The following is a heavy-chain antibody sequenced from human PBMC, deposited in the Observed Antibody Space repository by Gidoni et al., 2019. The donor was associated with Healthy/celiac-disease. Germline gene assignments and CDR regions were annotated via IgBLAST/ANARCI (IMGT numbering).Heavy chain of an antibody. D-gene: IGHD5-18*01. V-gene: IGHV4-59*08. Sequence: QVQLQESGPGLVKPSETLSLTCTVSGGSISSYYWSWIRQPPGKGLEWIGYIYYSGSTNYNPSLKSRVTISVDTSKNQFSLKLSSVTAADTAVYYCARHSRYSYGYDWFDPWGQGTLVTVSS. CDR3: ARHSRYSYGYDWFDP. J-gene: IGHJ5*02. CDR1: GGSISSYY. CDR2: IYYSGST.